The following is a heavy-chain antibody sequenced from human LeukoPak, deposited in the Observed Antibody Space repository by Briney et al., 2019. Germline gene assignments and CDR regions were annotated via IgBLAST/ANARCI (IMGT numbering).Heavy chain of an antibody. Sequence: PSETLSLTCTVYGGSFSDYHWSWIRQPPGKGLEWIGEISHSGSTNYNPSLMGRVTMSVDTSKNQFSLRLASVSAADTAVYYCARARGPPVLYYFDYWGKGALVTVSS. CDR1: GGSFSDYH. CDR3: ARARGPPVLYYFDY. V-gene: IGHV4-34*01. D-gene: IGHD3/OR15-3a*01. J-gene: IGHJ4*02. CDR2: ISHSGST.